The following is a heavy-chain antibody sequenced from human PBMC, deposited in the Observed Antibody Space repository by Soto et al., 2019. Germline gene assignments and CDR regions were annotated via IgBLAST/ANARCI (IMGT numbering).Heavy chain of an antibody. CDR2: IIPIFGTA. D-gene: IGHD3-3*01. CDR3: ARVEISTMFGVAIRYSFDY. Sequence: ASVKVSCKDSGGTFSSYTMSWVRQAPGQGLEWMGGIIPIFGTANYAQKFQGRVTITADESTSTAYMELGSLRSEDTTVYYCARVEISTMFGVAIRYSFDYWGQGTLVTVSS. V-gene: IGHV1-69*13. J-gene: IGHJ4*02. CDR1: GGTFSSYT.